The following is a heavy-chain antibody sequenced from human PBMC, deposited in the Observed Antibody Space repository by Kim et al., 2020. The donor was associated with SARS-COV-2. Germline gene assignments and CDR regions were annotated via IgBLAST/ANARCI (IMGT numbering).Heavy chain of an antibody. CDR3: ARGSRSWYGGQVDP. J-gene: IGHJ5*02. Sequence: NPSLRSRVSMSVDTSKNQFSLKLTSVTAADTAVYYCARGSRSWYGGQVDPWGQGALVTVSS. V-gene: IGHV4-39*01. D-gene: IGHD2-2*01.